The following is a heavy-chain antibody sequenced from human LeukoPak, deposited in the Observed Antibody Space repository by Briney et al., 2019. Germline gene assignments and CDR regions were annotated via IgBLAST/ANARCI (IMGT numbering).Heavy chain of an antibody. Sequence: GASVKVSCKASGYTFTGYYMHWVRQAPGQGLEWMGWINPNSGGTNYAQKFQGRVTMTRDTSISTAYMELSRLRSDDTAVYYCARDRSTRSDYYDSSGYQALDYWGQGTLVTVSS. V-gene: IGHV1-2*02. CDR3: ARDRSTRSDYYDSSGYQALDY. D-gene: IGHD3-22*01. J-gene: IGHJ4*02. CDR2: INPNSGGT. CDR1: GYTFTGYY.